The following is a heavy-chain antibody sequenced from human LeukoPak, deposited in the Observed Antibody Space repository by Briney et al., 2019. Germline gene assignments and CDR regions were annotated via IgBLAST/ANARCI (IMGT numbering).Heavy chain of an antibody. Sequence: KASETLSLTCAVSGVSISSGSYLWNWIRQHPGKGLEWIWHTVCSGGTYYNPSLKSRLTISVDTSKNQLSLKLTSVPAADTAVYYCARDRAGGMDVWGQGTTVTVSS. CDR1: GVSISSGSYL. CDR2: TVCSGGT. D-gene: IGHD3-10*01. V-gene: IGHV4-31*11. J-gene: IGHJ6*01. CDR3: ARDRAGGMDV.